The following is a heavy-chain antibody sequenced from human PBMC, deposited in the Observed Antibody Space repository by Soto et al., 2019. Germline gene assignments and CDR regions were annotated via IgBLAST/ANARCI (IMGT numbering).Heavy chain of an antibody. V-gene: IGHV1-18*01. D-gene: IGHD1-26*01. J-gene: IGHJ6*03. CDR3: ARVPPYSSSPDYYYYMDV. Sequence: ASVKVSCKASGYTFTSYGISWVRQAPGQGLEWMGWISAYSGNTNYAQKLQGRVTMTTDTSTSTAYMELRSLRSDDTAVYYCARVPPYSSSPDYYYYMDVWGKGTTVTVSS. CDR2: ISAYSGNT. CDR1: GYTFTSYG.